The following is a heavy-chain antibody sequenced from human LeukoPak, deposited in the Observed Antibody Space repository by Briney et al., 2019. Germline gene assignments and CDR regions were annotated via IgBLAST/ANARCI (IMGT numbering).Heavy chain of an antibody. CDR1: GGTFSSYA. D-gene: IGHD1-26*01. J-gene: IGHJ4*02. CDR3: ARAKRSGSYYAPCHY. CDR2: IIPIFGTA. Sequence: SVKVSYKASGGTFSSYAISWVRQAPGQGLEWMGGIIPIFGTANYAQKFQGRVTITADESTSTAYMELSSLRSEDTAVYYCARAKRSGSYYAPCHYWGQGTLVTVSS. V-gene: IGHV1-69*13.